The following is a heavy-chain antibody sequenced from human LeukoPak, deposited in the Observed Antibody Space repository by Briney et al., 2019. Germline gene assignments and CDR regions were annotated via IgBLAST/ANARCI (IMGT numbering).Heavy chain of an antibody. CDR3: AKDPRTMIVVVIPYYFDY. V-gene: IGHV3-30*18. J-gene: IGHJ4*02. CDR2: ISYDGSNK. CDR1: GFTFNNYA. D-gene: IGHD3-22*01. Sequence: GRSLRPSCAASGFTFNNYAMHWVRQAPGKGLEWVAVISYDGSNKYYADSVKGRFTISRDNSRNTLYLQMNSLRAEDTAVYYCAKDPRTMIVVVIPYYFDYWGQGTLVTVSS.